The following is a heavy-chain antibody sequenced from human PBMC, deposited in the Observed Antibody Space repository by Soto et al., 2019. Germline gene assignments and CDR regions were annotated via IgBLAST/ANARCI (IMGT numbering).Heavy chain of an antibody. D-gene: IGHD3-3*01. Sequence: PGGSLRLSCAASGFTFSSYGMHWVRQAPGKGLEWVAVIWYDGSNKYYADSVKGRFTISRDNSKNTLYLQMNSLRAEDTAVYYCARDRHRARITIFGVGQHDAFDIWGQGTMVTVSS. V-gene: IGHV3-33*01. CDR1: GFTFSSYG. CDR2: IWYDGSNK. CDR3: ARDRHRARITIFGVGQHDAFDI. J-gene: IGHJ3*02.